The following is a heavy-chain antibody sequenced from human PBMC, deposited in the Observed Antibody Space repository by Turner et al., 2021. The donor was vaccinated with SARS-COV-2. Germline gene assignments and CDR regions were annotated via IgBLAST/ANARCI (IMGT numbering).Heavy chain of an antibody. CDR2: IYNSWNT. CDR3: ARSSTSSNRFDY. D-gene: IGHD6-13*01. Sequence: QVQLQESGPGMVTPSQTLSLTCTVSGGSISSGGYYWSWIRPHPGKGLEWIGYIYNSWNTYYTPSLKSRVTISVDSSKNQVSLKLSSVTAADTAVYFCARSSTSSNRFDYWGQGTLVTVSS. J-gene: IGHJ4*02. CDR1: GGSISSGGYY. V-gene: IGHV4-31*03.